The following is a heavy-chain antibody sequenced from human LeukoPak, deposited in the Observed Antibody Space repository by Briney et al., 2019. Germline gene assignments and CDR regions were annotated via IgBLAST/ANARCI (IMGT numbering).Heavy chain of an antibody. D-gene: IGHD5-12*01. V-gene: IGHV3-30-3*01. J-gene: IGHJ3*02. Sequence: GRSLRLSCAASGITFSTYAMHWVRQAPGKGLEWVAVISYDGNNKYYVDSVKGRFTISRDNSKNTLYLQMNSLRAEDTAVYYCAAKGPGYGDAFDIWGQGTMVTVSS. CDR2: ISYDGNNK. CDR3: AAKGPGYGDAFDI. CDR1: GITFSTYA.